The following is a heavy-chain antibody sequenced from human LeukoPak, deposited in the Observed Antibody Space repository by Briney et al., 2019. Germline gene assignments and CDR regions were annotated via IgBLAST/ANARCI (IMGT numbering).Heavy chain of an antibody. Sequence: GGSLRLSCAVSGFTVSGNYMSWVRQAPGKGLEWVSLIYSGGTTYYADSVKGRFTISRDNSKNTLYLQMNSLRAEDTAIYYCAKNGDRGAYCSGGTCYPYYYYYMDVWGKGTTVTISS. CDR3: AKNGDRGAYCSGGTCYPYYYYYMDV. CDR1: GFTVSGNY. V-gene: IGHV3-53*01. CDR2: IYSGGTT. D-gene: IGHD2-15*01. J-gene: IGHJ6*03.